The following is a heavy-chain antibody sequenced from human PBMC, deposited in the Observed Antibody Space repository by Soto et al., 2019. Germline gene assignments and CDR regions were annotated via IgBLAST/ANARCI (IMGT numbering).Heavy chain of an antibody. J-gene: IGHJ6*02. D-gene: IGHD3-3*01. CDR2: IYWDDDK. CDR1: GFSLDTSGVG. V-gene: IGHV2-5*02. Sequence: QLTLKESGPTLVKPTQTLTLTCTFSGFSLDTSGVGVAWIRQPPGKALEWLTLIYWDDDKRYSPSLRSRLTLTKDTSENRVVLTMTNMDPVDTATYYCSHMESRVASYGLDVWGQGTTVTVSS. CDR3: SHMESRVASYGLDV.